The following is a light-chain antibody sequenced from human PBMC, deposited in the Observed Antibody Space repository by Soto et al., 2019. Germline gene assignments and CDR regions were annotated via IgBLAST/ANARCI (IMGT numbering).Light chain of an antibody. V-gene: IGLV2-14*01. J-gene: IGLJ1*01. CDR1: SSDVGTYDY. CDR3: SSYASSMANV. Sequence: QSALTQPASVSGSPGQSITISCTGTSSDVGTYDYVSWYQQLLGKAPKLIIYDVSNRPSGVSYRFSGTKSGNTASLTISGLQAEDEADYYCSSYASSMANVFGTGTKLTVL. CDR2: DVS.